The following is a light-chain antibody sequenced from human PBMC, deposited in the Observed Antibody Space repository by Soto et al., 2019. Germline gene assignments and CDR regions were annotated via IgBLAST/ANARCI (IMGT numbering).Light chain of an antibody. CDR3: QQSYSTPIT. CDR2: AAS. CDR1: QNIDNW. J-gene: IGKJ5*01. Sequence: DIQMTQSPSTLSASVGDRVTITCRASQNIDNWLAWYQQKSGKAPRLLIYAASSLQSGVPARFSGSGSGTDFTLTISSLQAEDVAVYYCQQSYSTPITFGQGTRLEI. V-gene: IGKV1-39*01.